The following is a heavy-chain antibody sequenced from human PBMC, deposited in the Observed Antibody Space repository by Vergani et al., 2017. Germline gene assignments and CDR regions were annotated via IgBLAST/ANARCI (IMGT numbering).Heavy chain of an antibody. J-gene: IGHJ4*02. CDR1: GFTLSNYG. D-gene: IGHD3/OR15-3a*01. CDR2: LRYDGITK. V-gene: IGHV3-30*02. CDR3: AKNFWSELNYHGSSRPGEFDF. Sequence: QVQGVESGGGVVQPGGSRRISCAASGFTLSNYGMHWVRRAPGKGLEWVAFLRYDGITKHYSDSVKGRFTISRDNSKNTLYLQMNNLRLDDTAVYYCAKNFWSELNYHGSSRPGEFDFWGQGTLVTVSS.